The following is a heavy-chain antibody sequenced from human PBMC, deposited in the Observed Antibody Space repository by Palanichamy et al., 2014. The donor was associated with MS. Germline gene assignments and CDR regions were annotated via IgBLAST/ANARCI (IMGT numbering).Heavy chain of an antibody. J-gene: IGHJ4*02. V-gene: IGHV4-59*01. CDR2: SSSGSA. D-gene: IGHD7-27*01. CDR1: GGSISGST. CDR3: GRDNWGSIDY. Sequence: VQLQESGPGLVKPSETLSLTCTVSGGSISGSTWSWIRQPPGKGLEWIGYSSSGSANYNPSLKSRVSISLDTSNNQFSLNLSSVTAADTAVYFCGRDNWGSIDYWGQGTLVTVSS.